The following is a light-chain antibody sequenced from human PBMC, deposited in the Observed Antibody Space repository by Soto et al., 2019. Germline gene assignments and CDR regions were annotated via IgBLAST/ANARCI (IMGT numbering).Light chain of an antibody. Sequence: DIVLTQSPGTLSVSPGEGATLSCRPSQSVPGNYLAWHQQKPGQSPRLLIYGASNRATGIPDRFRGSGSGTDFTLTISRVESEDFAVYYCQQYTSPPWTVGQGTKVETK. CDR1: QSVPGNY. V-gene: IGKV3-20*01. J-gene: IGKJ1*01. CDR3: QQYTSPPWT. CDR2: GAS.